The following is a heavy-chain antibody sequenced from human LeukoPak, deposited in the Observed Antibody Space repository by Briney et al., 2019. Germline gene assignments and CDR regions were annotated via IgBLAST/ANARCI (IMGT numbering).Heavy chain of an antibody. CDR1: GGSFTTYQ. J-gene: IGHJ3*02. D-gene: IGHD4-11*01. CDR3: ARESTTVGAIGAFDI. Sequence: SETLSLTCSVSGGSFTTYQWTRLRQTAGRGLEWIGRIHTRGTLNYSPSIQSRVTMSVDTAKRQFSLKLSSVTAADTAVYYCARESTTVGAIGAFDIWGQGTMVAVSS. CDR2: IHTRGTL. V-gene: IGHV4-4*07.